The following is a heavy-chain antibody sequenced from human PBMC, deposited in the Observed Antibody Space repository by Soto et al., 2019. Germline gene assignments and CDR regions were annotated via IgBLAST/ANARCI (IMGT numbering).Heavy chain of an antibody. D-gene: IGHD2-15*01. V-gene: IGHV4-59*01. CDR1: GGSISSYY. CDR2: IYYSGST. CDR3: AREGSGGTKDYYYMDV. Sequence: SETLSLTCTVSGGSISSYYWSWIRQPPGKGLEWIGYIYYSGSTNYNPSLKSRVTISVDTSKNQFSLKLSSVTAADTAVYYCAREGSGGTKDYYYMDVWGKGTTVTVSS. J-gene: IGHJ6*03.